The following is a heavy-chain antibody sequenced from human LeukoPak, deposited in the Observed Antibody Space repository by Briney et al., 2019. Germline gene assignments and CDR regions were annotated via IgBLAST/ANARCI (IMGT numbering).Heavy chain of an antibody. CDR3: GCGYSYGYFDY. J-gene: IGHJ4*02. CDR2: IYYSGST. CDR1: GGSISSYY. D-gene: IGHD5-18*01. V-gene: IGHV4-59*01. Sequence: PSETLSLTCTVSGGSISSYYWSWIRQPPGKGPEWIGYIYYSGSTNYNPSLKSRVTISVDTSKNQFSLKLSSVTAADTAVYYCGCGYSYGYFDYWGQGTLVTVSS.